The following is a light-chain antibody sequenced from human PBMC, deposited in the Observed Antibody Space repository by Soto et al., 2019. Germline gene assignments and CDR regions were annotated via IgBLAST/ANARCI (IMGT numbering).Light chain of an antibody. V-gene: IGKV3-15*01. CDR3: QQYDNRPQS. CDR2: GTS. J-gene: IGKJ2*03. CDR1: QSVRDN. Sequence: IVMTQSPDTLSLSPGESATLSCRASQSVRDNVAWYQQKPGQAPRLLIHGTSKRATGIPARFRVSVSGTEFTLTISSLESEDFAIYFCQQYDNRPQSFGQGTKLEMK.